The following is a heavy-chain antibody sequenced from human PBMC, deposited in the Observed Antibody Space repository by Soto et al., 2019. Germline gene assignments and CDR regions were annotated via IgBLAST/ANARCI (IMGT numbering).Heavy chain of an antibody. V-gene: IGHV3-48*02. D-gene: IGHD5-12*01. CDR3: AREEVKFGATISFGMDV. CDR2: ISSSSSTI. CDR1: GFTFSSYS. J-gene: IGHJ6*02. Sequence: PGGSLRLSCAASGFTFSSYSMNWVRQAPGKGLEWVSYISSSSSTIYYADSVKGRFTISRDNAKNSLYLQMNSLRDEDTAVYYCAREEVKFGATISFGMDVWGQGTTVTVSS.